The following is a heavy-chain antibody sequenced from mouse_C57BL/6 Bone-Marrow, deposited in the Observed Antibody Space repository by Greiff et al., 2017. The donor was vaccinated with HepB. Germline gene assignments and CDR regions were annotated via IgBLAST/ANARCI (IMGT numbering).Heavy chain of an antibody. CDR1: GFNIKNTY. Sequence: EVKLMESVAELVRPGASVKLSCTASGFNIKNTYMHWVKQRPEQGLEWIGRIDPANGNTKYAPKFQGKATITADTSSNTAYLQLSSLTSEDTAIYYCVEGSTVPAWFAYWGQGTLVTVSA. V-gene: IGHV14-3*01. CDR2: IDPANGNT. D-gene: IGHD1-1*01. J-gene: IGHJ3*01. CDR3: VEGSTVPAWFAY.